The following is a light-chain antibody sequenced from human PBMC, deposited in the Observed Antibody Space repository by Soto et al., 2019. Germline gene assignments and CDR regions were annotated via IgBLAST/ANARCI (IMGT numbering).Light chain of an antibody. CDR2: EVN. J-gene: IGLJ1*01. CDR1: SSDIGRYNY. CDR3: TSCITANTRCV. V-gene: IGLV2-14*01. Sequence: QSVLAHPASVSGSPGHSITISCTGTSSDIGRYNYVSWFRQHPGKVPKLVIFEVNYRPSGVSDRFSGSKSGNTASLTITGLQAEDEADYYCTSCITANTRCVFGSGTKVTV.